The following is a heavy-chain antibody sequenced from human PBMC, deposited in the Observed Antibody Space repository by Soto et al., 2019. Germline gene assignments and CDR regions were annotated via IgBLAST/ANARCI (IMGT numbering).Heavy chain of an antibody. CDR2: MGGVGDET. Sequence: GPLRHSCPASGLTFSKHARLWVHQAPGKGLEWVSGMGGVGDETYYAVSVKGQFTISRDNSKSTLPLQMNGLRGEDTAVYYCAKDRMNHNTVWDTFDIWGQGRMVTVSS. CDR3: AKDRMNHNTVWDTFDI. V-gene: IGHV3-23*01. D-gene: IGHD2-15*01. CDR1: GLTFSKHA. J-gene: IGHJ3*02.